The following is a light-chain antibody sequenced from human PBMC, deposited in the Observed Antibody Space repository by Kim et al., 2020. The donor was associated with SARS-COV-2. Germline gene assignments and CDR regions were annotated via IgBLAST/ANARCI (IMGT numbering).Light chain of an antibody. CDR1: QSVSSW. CDR2: KAS. CDR3: QQYNSYPYT. V-gene: IGKV1-5*03. J-gene: IGKJ2*01. Sequence: DIQMTQSPSTLSASVGERVTITCRASQSVSSWLAWYQQKPGKAPKLLIHKASTVETGVPSSFSGSGSGTEFTLTISSLQPDDFATYYCQQYNSYPYTFGQGTKLEI.